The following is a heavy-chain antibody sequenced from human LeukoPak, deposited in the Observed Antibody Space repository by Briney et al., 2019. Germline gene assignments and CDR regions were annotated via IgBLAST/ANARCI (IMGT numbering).Heavy chain of an antibody. Sequence: ASVKLSCKACGYTFTSYYMHWVRQAPGQGLEWMGIINPSGGSTSYAQKFQGRVTMTRDTSTSTVYMELSSLRSEDTAVYYCAREDTAMANVDYWGQGTLVTVSS. CDR3: AREDTAMANVDY. CDR1: GYTFTSYY. V-gene: IGHV1-46*01. CDR2: INPSGGST. J-gene: IGHJ4*02. D-gene: IGHD5-18*01.